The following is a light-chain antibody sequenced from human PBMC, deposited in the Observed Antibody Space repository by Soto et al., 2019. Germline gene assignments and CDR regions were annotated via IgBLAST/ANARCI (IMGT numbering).Light chain of an antibody. J-gene: IGKJ4*01. Sequence: EIVLMQSPGTLSLSPGERATLSCRPSQSVSNNYVAWYQQKPGQAPRLLIAGASSRATGIPDRFSGSGSGTDFTLTISRLEPEDFAVYYCQQYGTSPPLTFGGGTKVEIK. CDR1: QSVSNNY. V-gene: IGKV3-20*01. CDR2: GAS. CDR3: QQYGTSPPLT.